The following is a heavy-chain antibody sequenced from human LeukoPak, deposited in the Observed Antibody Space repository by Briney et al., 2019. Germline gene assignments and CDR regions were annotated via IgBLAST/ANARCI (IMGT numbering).Heavy chain of an antibody. V-gene: IGHV6-1*01. J-gene: IGHJ4*02. CDR1: GDIVSSNSAA. CDR3: ARDSSSSSGRPFDY. D-gene: IGHD6-13*01. CDR2: TYYRSKLYN. Sequence: SQTLSLTCALSGDIVSSNSAAWNWIRQSPSRGLEWLGRTYYRSKLYNDYAVSVKSRITINPDTSKNQFSLQLNSVTPEDTAVYYCARDSSSSSGRPFDYWGQGTLVTVSS.